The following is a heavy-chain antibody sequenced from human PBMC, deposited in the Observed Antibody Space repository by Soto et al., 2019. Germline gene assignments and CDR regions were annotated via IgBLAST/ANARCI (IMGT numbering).Heavy chain of an antibody. CDR3: ARAFLRAPYYYGSGRSYYYGMDV. CDR2: INHSGST. J-gene: IGHJ6*02. V-gene: IGHV4-34*01. D-gene: IGHD3-10*01. Sequence: SETLSLTCAVYGGSFSGYYWSWIRQPPGKGLEWIGEINHSGSTNYNPSLKSRVTISVDTPKNQFSPKLSSVTAADTAVYYCARAFLRAPYYYGSGRSYYYGMDVWGQGTTVTVSS. CDR1: GGSFSGYY.